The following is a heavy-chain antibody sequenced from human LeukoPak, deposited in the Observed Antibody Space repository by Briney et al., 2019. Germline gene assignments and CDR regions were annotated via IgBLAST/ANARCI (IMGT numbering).Heavy chain of an antibody. V-gene: IGHV4-59*01. CDR3: ARFVGRSSSGYYLY. CDR2: IYYSGST. Sequence: PETLSLTCTVSGDSIRSYYWSWIRQSPGKGLEWIGYIYYSGSTNYNPSLKGRVTISVDTSKNQFSLKLSSVTAADTAVYYCARFVGRSSSGYYLYWGQGTLVTVSS. CDR1: GDSIRSYY. D-gene: IGHD6-19*01. J-gene: IGHJ4*02.